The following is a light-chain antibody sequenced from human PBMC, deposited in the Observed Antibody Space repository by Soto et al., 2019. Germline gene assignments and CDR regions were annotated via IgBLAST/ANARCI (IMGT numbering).Light chain of an antibody. CDR1: QSLSSSS. Sequence: EIVLTQSPGTLSLSAGERATLSCRASQSLSSSSLAWYQQKPGKAPRLLIYGASSRATGIPDRFSCSGSGTDCALTISRLEPEDFAGDLCQQDGCSPHMYSCGQGTKLEIK. CDR3: QQDGCSPHMYS. V-gene: IGKV3-20*01. CDR2: GAS. J-gene: IGKJ2*01.